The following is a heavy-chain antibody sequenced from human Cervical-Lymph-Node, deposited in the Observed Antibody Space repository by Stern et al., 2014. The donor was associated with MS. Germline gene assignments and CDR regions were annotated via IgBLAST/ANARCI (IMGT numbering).Heavy chain of an antibody. CDR1: GYTFNGNY. CDR2: IDPNNGDT. D-gene: IGHD6-19*01. V-gene: IGHV1-2*02. Sequence: QVQLVQSGAEVKKPGASVRVSCKTSGYTFNGNYIHWVRQAPGQGLEWMGWIDPNNGDTNYAQKFQGRVTMTRDISIRTVFMELIRLTSDDTAVFYCARERYSSAWKPPSHFDPWGQGTLVTVSS. J-gene: IGHJ5*02. CDR3: ARERYSSAWKPPSHFDP.